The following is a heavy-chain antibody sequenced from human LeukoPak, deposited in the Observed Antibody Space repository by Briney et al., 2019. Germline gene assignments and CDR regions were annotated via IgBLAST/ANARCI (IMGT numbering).Heavy chain of an antibody. D-gene: IGHD3-10*01. Sequence: ASVKVSCKASGGTFSSYAISWVRQAPGQGLEWMGGIISIFGTANYAQKFQGRVTITADESTSTAYMELSSLRSEDTAVYYCARVPGAIKRKYGMDVWGQGTTVTVSS. V-gene: IGHV1-69*13. CDR3: ARVPGAIKRKYGMDV. CDR2: IISIFGTA. J-gene: IGHJ6*02. CDR1: GGTFSSYA.